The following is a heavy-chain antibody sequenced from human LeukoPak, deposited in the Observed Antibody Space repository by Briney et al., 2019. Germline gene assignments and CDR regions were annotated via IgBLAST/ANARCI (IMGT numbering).Heavy chain of an antibody. D-gene: IGHD6-13*01. J-gene: IGHJ4*02. Sequence: GGSLRLSCAASGFTFSTYSMNWVRQAPGKGLEWVSYISLRSSTIYYADSVRGRFTISRDNAKNSLYLQMNSLRAEDTAVYYCASSSWYTGVYWGQGTLVTVSS. V-gene: IGHV3-48*04. CDR3: ASSSWYTGVY. CDR1: GFTFSTYS. CDR2: ISLRSSTI.